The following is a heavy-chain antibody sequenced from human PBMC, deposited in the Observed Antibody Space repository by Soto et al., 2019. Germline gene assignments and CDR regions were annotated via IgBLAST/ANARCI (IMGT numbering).Heavy chain of an antibody. CDR2: ISYDGSEK. CDR3: ANDRRLFDNSCYSGYVT. CDR1: AFSFINYA. V-gene: IGHV3-30*18. J-gene: IGHJ1*01. D-gene: IGHD2-21*01. Sequence: GWSLRLSCASSAFSFINYAMHWVRQAPGKGPEWVAVISYDGSEKYYADSVKCRFTISRDNSKNTLDLQMNSLTTEDTALNYCANDRRLFDNSCYSGYVTWGRGTMVTVSA.